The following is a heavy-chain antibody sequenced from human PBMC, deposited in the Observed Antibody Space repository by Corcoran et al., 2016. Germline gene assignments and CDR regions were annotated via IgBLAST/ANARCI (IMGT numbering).Heavy chain of an antibody. CDR1: GFTFSSYG. V-gene: IGHV3-33*01. CDR2: IWYDGSHK. Sequence: QVQLVESGGGVVQPGRSLRLSCAASGFTFSSYGMHWVRQAPGKGLEWVAVIWYDGSHKYYADSVKGRFTISRDNSKNTLYLQMNSLRAEDTSVYYCASSGKATISLPLDSWDQRTLVTVSS. D-gene: IGHD5-12*01. J-gene: IGHJ4*02. CDR3: ASSGKATISLPLDS.